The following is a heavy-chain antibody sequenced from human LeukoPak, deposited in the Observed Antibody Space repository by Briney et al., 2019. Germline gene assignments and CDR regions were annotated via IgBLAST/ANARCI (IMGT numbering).Heavy chain of an antibody. D-gene: IGHD2-2*01. CDR1: GGTFSSYA. V-gene: IGHV1-69*13. J-gene: IGHJ6*02. Sequence: SVKVSCKASGGTFSSYAISWVRLAPGQGLEWMGGIIPIFGTANYAQKFQGRVTITADESTSTAYMELSSLRSEDTAVYYCATGDNCSSTSCYYYYYYGMDVWGQGTTVTVSS. CDR3: ATGDNCSSTSCYYYYYYGMDV. CDR2: IIPIFGTA.